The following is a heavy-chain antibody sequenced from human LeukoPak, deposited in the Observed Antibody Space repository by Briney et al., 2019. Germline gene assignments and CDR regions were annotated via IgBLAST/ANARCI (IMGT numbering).Heavy chain of an antibody. CDR1: GYTITSYY. CDR3: ARESSVASGDY. J-gene: IGHJ4*02. V-gene: IGHV1-2*04. CDR2: INPNSGGT. Sequence: DSLKVSCKGSGYTITSYYMHGVRLDPGQRLEWIGWINPNSGGTNYAQKFQGWVTMTRDTSISTAYMELSRLRSDDTAVYYCARESSVASGDYWGQGTLVTVSS. D-gene: IGHD6-19*01.